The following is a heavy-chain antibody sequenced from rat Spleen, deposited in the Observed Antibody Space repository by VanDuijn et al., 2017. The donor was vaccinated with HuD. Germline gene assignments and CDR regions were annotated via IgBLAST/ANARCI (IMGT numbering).Heavy chain of an antibody. CDR2: INNAGST. V-gene: IGHV3-3*01. CDR3: VREDLGVNY. J-gene: IGHJ2*01. D-gene: IGHD4-4*01. Sequence: EVQLQESGPGLVKPSQSLSLTCSVTGYSITSSYRWNWIRKFPGNKLEWMGYINNAGSTNYNPSLKSRISITRDTSKNQFFLQVNSVTTEDTAIYYCVREDLGVNYWGQGVMVTVSS. CDR1: GYSITSSYR.